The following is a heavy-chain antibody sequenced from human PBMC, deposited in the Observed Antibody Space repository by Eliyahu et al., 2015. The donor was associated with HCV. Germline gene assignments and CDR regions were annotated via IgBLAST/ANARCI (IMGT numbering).Heavy chain of an antibody. J-gene: IGHJ3*02. Sequence: EVQLVESGGGLVQPGGSLRLSCAASPFTFSDQFMDWVRQAPGKGLEWVGRIGNKANSYTTEYATSVKGRFTISRDDSKNSMYLQMNNLKTEDTAMYHYTRGYSGSWVYALDIWGQGTMVTVSS. CDR1: PFTFSDQF. CDR2: IGNKANSYTT. V-gene: IGHV3-72*01. CDR3: TRGYSGSWVYALDI. D-gene: IGHD6-13*01.